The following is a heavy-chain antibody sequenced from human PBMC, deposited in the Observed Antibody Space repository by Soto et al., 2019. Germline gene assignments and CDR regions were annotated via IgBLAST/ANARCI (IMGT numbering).Heavy chain of an antibody. V-gene: IGHV3-21*01. CDR2: ITSSGYI. J-gene: IGHJ3*02. Sequence: GSLRLSCAASGFTFSSYSMNWVRQAPGKGLEWVSSITSSGYISYADSVKGRFTISRDSAKNSLYLQMNSLRAEDTAVYYCARDLGEPAPIDSWGQATRVTVAS. CDR1: GFTFSSYS. CDR3: ARDLGEPAPIDS. D-gene: IGHD3-16*01.